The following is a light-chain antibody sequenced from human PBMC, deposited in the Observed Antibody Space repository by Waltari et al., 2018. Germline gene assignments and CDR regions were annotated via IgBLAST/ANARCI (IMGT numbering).Light chain of an antibody. J-gene: IGLJ1*01. V-gene: IGLV2-8*01. CDR3: SSYTGSTNNLYV. CDR2: DVT. Sequence: SALTQPPSASGSPGPSVALSCTGTSSYVGAYNSFSWYQQHPGKAPKLIIYDVTKRPSGVPDRFSGSKSGNTASLTVSGLQADDEADYHCSSYTGSTNNLYVFGTGTKVTVL. CDR1: SSYVGAYNS.